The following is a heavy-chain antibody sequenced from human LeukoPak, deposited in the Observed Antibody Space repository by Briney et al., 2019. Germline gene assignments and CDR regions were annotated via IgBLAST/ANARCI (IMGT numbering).Heavy chain of an antibody. Sequence: ASVKVSCKASGYTFTSYGISWVRQAPGQGLEWMGWINPNSGGTNYAQKFQGRVTMTRDTSISTAYMELSRLRSDDTAVYYCAILYRSSYWGQGTLVTVSS. CDR3: AILYRSSY. J-gene: IGHJ4*02. CDR1: GYTFTSYG. CDR2: INPNSGGT. V-gene: IGHV1-2*02.